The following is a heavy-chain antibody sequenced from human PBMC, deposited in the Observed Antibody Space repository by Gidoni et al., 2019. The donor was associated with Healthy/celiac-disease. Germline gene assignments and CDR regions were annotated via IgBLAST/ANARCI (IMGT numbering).Heavy chain of an antibody. CDR1: GFTFSSYW. CDR2: IKQDGSEK. D-gene: IGHD6-13*01. V-gene: IGHV3-7*05. Sequence: EVQLVESGGGLVQPGGSLRLSCAASGFTFSSYWMSWVRQAPGKGLEWVANIKQDGSEKYYVDSVKGRFTISRDNAKNSLYLQMNSLRAEDTAVYYCARVIGGAAAGMDYWGQGTLVTVSS. J-gene: IGHJ4*02. CDR3: ARVIGGAAAGMDY.